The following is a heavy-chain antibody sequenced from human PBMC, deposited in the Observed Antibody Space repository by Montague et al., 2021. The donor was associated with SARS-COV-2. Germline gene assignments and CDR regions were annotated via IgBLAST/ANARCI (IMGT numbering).Heavy chain of an antibody. CDR2: TYYRFKWYN. Sequence: CAISGDSVSSNIVTRNWIRQSSSRGPKRLGRTYYRFKWYNDYAESVKSRITIDPDTSKHQFSLHLNSVTPKDTAVYYCARIPVGSKYYFDFWGQGTLVTVSS. CDR3: ARIPVGSKYYFDF. CDR1: GDSVSSNIVT. J-gene: IGHJ4*02. D-gene: IGHD2-2*01. V-gene: IGHV6-1*01.